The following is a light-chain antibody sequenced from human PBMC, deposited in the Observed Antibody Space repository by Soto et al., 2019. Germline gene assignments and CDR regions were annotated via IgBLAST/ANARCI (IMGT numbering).Light chain of an antibody. CDR1: QSISSY. Sequence: DIHITHSPSSLSSSVLYIFTITCRASQSISSYLNWYQQKPGKAPKLLIYAASSLQSGVPSRFSGSGSGTDFTLTISSLQPEDFATYYCQQSYSTPTFGGGTKVDIK. V-gene: IGKV1-39*01. J-gene: IGKJ4*01. CDR3: QQSYSTPT. CDR2: AAS.